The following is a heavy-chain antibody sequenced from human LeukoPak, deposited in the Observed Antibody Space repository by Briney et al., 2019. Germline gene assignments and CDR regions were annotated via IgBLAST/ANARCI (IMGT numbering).Heavy chain of an antibody. CDR1: GFTFSDYS. D-gene: IGHD6-19*01. J-gene: IGHJ4*02. CDR2: IGSVTTYT. CDR3: ARAIAVAGPYYFAY. Sequence: GGSLRLSCAASGFTFSDYSMNWVRQAPGKGLEWVSYIGSVTTYTHYADSVKGRFTISRDNAKNSLYLQMNSLRAEDTAVYYCARAIAVAGPYYFAYWGQGTLVTVSS. V-gene: IGHV3-21*01.